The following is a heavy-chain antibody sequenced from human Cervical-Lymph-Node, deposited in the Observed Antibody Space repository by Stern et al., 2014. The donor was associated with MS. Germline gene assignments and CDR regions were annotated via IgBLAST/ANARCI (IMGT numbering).Heavy chain of an antibody. V-gene: IGHV5-51*01. J-gene: IGHJ4*02. CDR2: IFPGGSDI. CDR3: ARQRYFDY. CDR1: GYTFTSYW. Sequence: VQLLQSGPEVKRPGESLKISCQASGYTFTSYWIGWVRQMPGKGLEWIAVIFPGGSDIRYSPSFQAQVTIPADKSSSTAYLQWNNLKASDTAIYYCARQRYFDYWGQGTLVTVSS.